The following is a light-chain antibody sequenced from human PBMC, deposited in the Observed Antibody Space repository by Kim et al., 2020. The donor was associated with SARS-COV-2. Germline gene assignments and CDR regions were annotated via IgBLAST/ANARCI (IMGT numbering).Light chain of an antibody. Sequence: VSVSPGQTVTITGSGDKLGDKYSSWYQQQPGQAPVLVIYQDTKRPSGIPERFAGSNSGNTATLTISGAQAMDEADYYCQAWDNTWVFGGGTQLTVL. J-gene: IGLJ3*02. CDR1: KLGDKY. CDR3: QAWDNTWV. CDR2: QDT. V-gene: IGLV3-1*01.